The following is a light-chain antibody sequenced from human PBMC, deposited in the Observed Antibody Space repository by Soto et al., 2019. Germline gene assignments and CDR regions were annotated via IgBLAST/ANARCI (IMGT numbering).Light chain of an antibody. V-gene: IGKV3-20*01. CDR3: QQYGSSPLFP. Sequence: EIVLTQSPGTLSLSPGERAPLSCRASQSVSSSYLAWYQQKPGQAPRLLIYGASSRATGIPDRFSGSGSGTDFTLTISILEPEDFAVYYCQQYGSSPLFPFGPENKVDIK. J-gene: IGKJ3*01. CDR2: GAS. CDR1: QSVSSSY.